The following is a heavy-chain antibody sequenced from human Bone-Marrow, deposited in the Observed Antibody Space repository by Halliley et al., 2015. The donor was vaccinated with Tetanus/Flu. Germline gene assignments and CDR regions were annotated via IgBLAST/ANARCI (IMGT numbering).Heavy chain of an antibody. D-gene: IGHD6-13*01. CDR3: AKDGGGQLDPSCFDY. V-gene: IGHV3-9*01. CDR2: IDWNGDSF. J-gene: IGHJ4*02. CDR1: GFSFHDYA. Sequence: SLRLSCAASGFSFHDYAFHWVRQAPGKGLEWVSGIDWNGDSFGYADSVFGRFTISRDNAKNSLYLQMNSLRAEDTAVYYCAKDGGGQLDPSCFDYWGQGAPVSVSS.